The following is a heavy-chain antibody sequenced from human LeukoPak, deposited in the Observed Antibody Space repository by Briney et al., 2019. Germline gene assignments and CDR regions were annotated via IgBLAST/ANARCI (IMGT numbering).Heavy chain of an antibody. J-gene: IGHJ6*02. CDR1: GFTFSSYW. D-gene: IGHD1-1*01. CDR2: IKQDGSEK. CDR3: AKGGTTGTTLAGMDV. Sequence: GGSLRLSCAASGFTFSSYWMSWVRQAPGKGLEWVANIKQDGSEKYYVDSVKGRFTISRDNAKNSLYLQMNSLRAEDTALYYCAKGGTTGTTLAGMDVWGQGTTVTVSS. V-gene: IGHV3-7*03.